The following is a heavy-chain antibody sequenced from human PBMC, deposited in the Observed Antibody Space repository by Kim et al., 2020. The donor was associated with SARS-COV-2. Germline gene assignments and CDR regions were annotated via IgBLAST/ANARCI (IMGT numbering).Heavy chain of an antibody. CDR2: IYYSGST. Sequence: SETLSLTCTVSGGSISSYYWSWIGQPPGKGLEWIGYIYYSGSTNYNPSLKSRVTISVDTSKNQFSLKLSSVTAADTAVYYCARGWGVPAAMSQHYYYGMDVWGQGTTVTVSS. D-gene: IGHD2-2*01. V-gene: IGHV4-59*13. CDR3: ARGWGVPAAMSQHYYYGMDV. CDR1: GGSISSYY. J-gene: IGHJ6*02.